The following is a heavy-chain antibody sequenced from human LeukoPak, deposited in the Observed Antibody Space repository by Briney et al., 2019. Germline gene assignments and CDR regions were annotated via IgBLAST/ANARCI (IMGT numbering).Heavy chain of an antibody. CDR3: ARGAEAETSPLDF. D-gene: IGHD6-13*01. J-gene: IGHJ4*02. Sequence: GASVKVSCKASGYNFRDYYMHWVRQAPGQGLEWLGWINPKSGGTDYAQQFQGRVTMTRDTSSSTDYLEVGSLRSDDTAVYYCARGAEAETSPLDFWGQGTPVTVSS. V-gene: IGHV1-2*02. CDR2: INPKSGGT. CDR1: GYNFRDYY.